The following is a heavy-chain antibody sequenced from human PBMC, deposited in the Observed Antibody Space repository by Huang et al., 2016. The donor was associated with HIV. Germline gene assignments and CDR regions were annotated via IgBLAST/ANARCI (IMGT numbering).Heavy chain of an antibody. CDR2: ISYDGSNK. CDR1: RFTFSNYA. CDR3: ARDLWLRDLYYYYYMDV. J-gene: IGHJ6*03. Sequence: QVPLVESGGGVVQPGRSLRLSCAASRFTFSNYAMHWVRQAPGKGLEWVAVISYDGSNKYYADSVKGRFTISRDNSKNTLYLQMNSLRAEDTAVYYCARDLWLRDLYYYYYMDVWGKGTTVTVSS. V-gene: IGHV3-30-3*01. D-gene: IGHD5-12*01.